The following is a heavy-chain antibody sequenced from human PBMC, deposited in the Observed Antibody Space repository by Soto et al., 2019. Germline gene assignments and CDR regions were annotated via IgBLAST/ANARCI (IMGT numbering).Heavy chain of an antibody. CDR2: IIPIFGTT. J-gene: IGHJ6*02. CDR3: ARDPGITGAERIPYHAMDF. CDR1: RGTLSSYA. Sequence: QVQLVQSGAEVKKPGSSVKVSCKAPRGTLSSYAISWVRQAPGQGIEWMGGIIPIFGTTNYAQMFQGRVARTAEPATSTAYMELSSLRYEGTAMYYCARDPGITGAERIPYHAMDFWGQWTTVTVSS. D-gene: IGHD1-20*01. V-gene: IGHV1-69*01.